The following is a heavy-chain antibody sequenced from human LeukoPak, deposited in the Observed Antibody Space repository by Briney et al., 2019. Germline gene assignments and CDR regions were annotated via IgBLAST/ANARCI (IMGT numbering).Heavy chain of an antibody. J-gene: IGHJ4*02. CDR3: ARLPYRDGVAQDY. CDR1: GYTFTRYY. D-gene: IGHD3-16*02. CDR2: INPISGAT. V-gene: IGHV1-46*01. Sequence: ASVTLTCTTSGYTFTRYYMQRVRLAPGPGHELMGIINPISGATDYAQKFQGTVTITRDTSTSTVYMELSSLRSEDTAMYYCARLPYRDGVAQDYWGQGTLVTVSS.